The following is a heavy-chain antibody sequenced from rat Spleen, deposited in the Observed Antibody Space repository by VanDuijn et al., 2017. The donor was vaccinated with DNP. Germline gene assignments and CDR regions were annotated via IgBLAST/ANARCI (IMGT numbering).Heavy chain of an antibody. CDR2: ISYDGRDT. CDR3: TRVNYGGYYYVMDA. J-gene: IGHJ4*01. Sequence: EVQLVESDGGLVQPGRSLKLSCAASGFTFSDYYMAWVRQAPTKGLEWVATISYDGRDTYYRDSVRGRYTISRDNAKSTLYLQINNLRSEDTATYYCTRVNYGGYYYVMDAWGQGASVTVSS. V-gene: IGHV5-29*01. D-gene: IGHD1-11*01. CDR1: GFTFSDYY.